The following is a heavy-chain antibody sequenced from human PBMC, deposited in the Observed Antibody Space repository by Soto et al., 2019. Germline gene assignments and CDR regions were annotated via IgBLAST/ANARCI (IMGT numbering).Heavy chain of an antibody. CDR2: IIPMFGTA. D-gene: IGHD2-15*01. V-gene: IGHV1-69*13. Sequence: GASVKVSCKASGGTFSSQAFSWVRQAPGQGLEWMGGIIPMFGTANYAQKFQGRITITADESTSTAYMELSSLRSDDTAVYYCARGDIAMAVSRFDSWGQGTLVTVS. CDR3: ARGDIAMAVSRFDS. J-gene: IGHJ4*02. CDR1: GGTFSSQA.